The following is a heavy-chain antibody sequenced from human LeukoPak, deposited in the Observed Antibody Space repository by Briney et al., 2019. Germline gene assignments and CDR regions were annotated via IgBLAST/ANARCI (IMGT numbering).Heavy chain of an antibody. CDR3: ASGPLGWSDY. J-gene: IGHJ4*02. CDR2: ISSSSTI. Sequence: NSGGSLRLSCAASGFSFNDYTMNWVRQAPGKGLEWVSSISSSSTIYYADSVKGRFTISRDNAKNSLYLQMNSLRDEDTAVYYCASGPLGWSDYWGQGALVTVSS. D-gene: IGHD1-26*01. V-gene: IGHV3-69-1*01. CDR1: GFSFNDYT.